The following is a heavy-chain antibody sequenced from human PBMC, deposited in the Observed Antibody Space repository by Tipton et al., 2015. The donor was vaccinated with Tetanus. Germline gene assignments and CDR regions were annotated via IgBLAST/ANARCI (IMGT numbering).Heavy chain of an antibody. V-gene: IGHV4-4*07. CDR3: ARASCDSVVSCGVEWWHNWFDS. J-gene: IGHJ5*01. Sequence: TLSLTCTVTRGPISSYYWSWIRQPVGKGLEWIGHISNGNTDYTPSLKSRVTLSVDTSTNQFSMKLRSVTAADTAVYYCARASCDSVVSCGVEWWHNWFDSWGQGALVTVSS. D-gene: IGHD2-15*01. CDR2: ISNGNT. CDR1: RGPISSYY.